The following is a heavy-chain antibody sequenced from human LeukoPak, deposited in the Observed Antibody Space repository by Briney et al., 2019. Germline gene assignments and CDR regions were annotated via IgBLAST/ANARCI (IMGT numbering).Heavy chain of an antibody. CDR2: IGAYNGNT. V-gene: IGHV1-18*01. Sequence: ASVKVSCKASGGTFSSYAITWVRQAPGQGLEWMGWIGAYNGNTNYAQHLQDRFTMTTDTSTSTAYMDLRSLRSDDTAIYYCARVMDYYDTSGRRYWYLDVWGRGTLVTVSS. CDR1: GGTFSSYA. J-gene: IGHJ2*01. CDR3: ARVMDYYDTSGRRYWYLDV. D-gene: IGHD3-22*01.